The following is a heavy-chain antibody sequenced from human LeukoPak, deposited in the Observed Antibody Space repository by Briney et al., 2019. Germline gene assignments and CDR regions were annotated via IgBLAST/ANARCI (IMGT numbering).Heavy chain of an antibody. V-gene: IGHV1-8*01. Sequence: GASVKVSCKASGYTFTSYDVNWVRQATGQGLEWMGWVNPNSGHTGYAQKFQGRGTMTTNTSISTAYMELSSLRSEDTAVYYCARGAPGSYCSGGSCPYFDYWGQGTLVSVSS. D-gene: IGHD2-15*01. CDR1: GYTFTSYD. J-gene: IGHJ4*02. CDR3: ARGAPGSYCSGGSCPYFDY. CDR2: VNPNSGHT.